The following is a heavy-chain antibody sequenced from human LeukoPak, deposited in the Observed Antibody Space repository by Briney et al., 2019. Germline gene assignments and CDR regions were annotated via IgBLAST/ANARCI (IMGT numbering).Heavy chain of an antibody. CDR2: INPNSGGT. CDR1: GYSLTAYN. D-gene: IGHD3-10*01. J-gene: IGHJ5*02. V-gene: IGHV1-2*02. Sequence: ASVKVSCKASGYSLTAYNIHWVRQAPGQGLERMAWINPNSGGTNCAQKFQGRVTVTRDTSISTAYMEMNSLTSDDTAVYYCARLVRGLYWFDPWGQGTQVTVSS. CDR3: ARLVRGLYWFDP.